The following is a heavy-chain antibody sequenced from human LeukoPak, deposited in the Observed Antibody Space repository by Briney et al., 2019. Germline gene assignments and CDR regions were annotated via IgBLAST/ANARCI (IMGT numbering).Heavy chain of an antibody. Sequence: GGSLRLSCAASGVTFSRYGMHWVRQAPGKGLEWVAFIRYDGSKIHYADSVKGRFTISRDNSKNTLYLQMNSLRAEDTAVYYCAVRTGTGDYWGQGTLVTVSS. CDR1: GVTFSRYG. D-gene: IGHD1-1*01. V-gene: IGHV3-30*02. CDR3: AVRTGTGDY. CDR2: IRYDGSKI. J-gene: IGHJ4*02.